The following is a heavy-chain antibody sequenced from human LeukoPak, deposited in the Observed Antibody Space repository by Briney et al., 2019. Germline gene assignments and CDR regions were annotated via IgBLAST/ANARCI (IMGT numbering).Heavy chain of an antibody. CDR3: ARDKSGTTQGDFDY. V-gene: IGHV1-46*01. D-gene: IGHD1-1*01. J-gene: IGHJ4*02. Sequence: ASVKVSCKASGYXFTRYYMHWVRQGPGQGLEWMGIIDPSGGSTSYAQKFQGRVTMTRDTSTSTVYMELSGLRSEDTAVYYCARDKSGTTQGDFDYWGQGTLVTVSS. CDR1: GYXFTRYY. CDR2: IDPSGGST.